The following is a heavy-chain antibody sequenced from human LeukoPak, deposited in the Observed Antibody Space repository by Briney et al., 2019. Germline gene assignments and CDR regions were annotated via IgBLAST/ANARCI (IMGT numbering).Heavy chain of an antibody. V-gene: IGHV4-34*01. CDR2: INHSGST. J-gene: IGHJ4*02. D-gene: IGHD3-10*01. Sequence: SETLSLTCAVYGGSFSGYYWSWIRQPPGKGLEWIGEINHSGSTNYNPSLKSRVTISVDTSKNQFSLKVDSETAADTAIYYCAREAVDYGSGSLDYWGQGTLVAVSS. CDR1: GGSFSGYY. CDR3: AREAVDYGSGSLDY.